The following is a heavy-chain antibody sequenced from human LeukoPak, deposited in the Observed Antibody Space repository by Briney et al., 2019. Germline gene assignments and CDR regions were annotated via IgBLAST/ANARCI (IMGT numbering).Heavy chain of an antibody. D-gene: IGHD1-26*01. CDR2: INSDGSST. Sequence: GGSLRLSCAASGFTFSSYWMHWVRQAPGKGLVWVLRINSDGSSTSYADSVKGRFTISRDNAKNTQYLQMNSLRAEDTAVYYCARVGPRVSGRPFDYWGQGTLVTVSS. J-gene: IGHJ4*02. CDR1: GFTFSSYW. V-gene: IGHV3-74*01. CDR3: ARVGPRVSGRPFDY.